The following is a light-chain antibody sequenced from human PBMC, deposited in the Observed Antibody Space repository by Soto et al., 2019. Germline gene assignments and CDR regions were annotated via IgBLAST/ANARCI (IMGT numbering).Light chain of an antibody. CDR3: SAYTVSRTYV. V-gene: IGLV2-14*03. J-gene: IGLJ1*01. CDR1: RSDVGAYNF. CDR2: NVY. Sequence: QSVLTQPPSASGSPGQSVTISCAGTRSDVGAYNFVSWHQQHPGKAPKLMIYNVYDRPSGISYRFSGSKSGNTASLTISGLQGEDEADYYCSAYTVSRTYVFGTGTKVTVL.